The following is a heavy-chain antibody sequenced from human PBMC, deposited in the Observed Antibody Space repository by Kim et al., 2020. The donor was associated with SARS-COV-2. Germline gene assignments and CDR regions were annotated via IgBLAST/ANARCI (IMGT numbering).Heavy chain of an antibody. CDR1: GGSISSSSYY. CDR3: AKTPRLRGYSYDSPRYYFDY. CDR2: IYYSGST. Sequence: SETLSLTCTVSGGSISSSSYYWGWIRQPPGKGLEWIGSIYYSGSTYYNPSLKSRVTISVDTSKNQFSLKLSSVTAADTAVYYCAKTPRLRGYSYDSPRYYFDYWGQGTLVTVSS. V-gene: IGHV4-39*01. D-gene: IGHD5-18*01. J-gene: IGHJ4*02.